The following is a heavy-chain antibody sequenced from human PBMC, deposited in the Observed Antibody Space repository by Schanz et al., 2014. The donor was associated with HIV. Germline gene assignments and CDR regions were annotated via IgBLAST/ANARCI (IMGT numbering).Heavy chain of an antibody. CDR2: IYYSANT. V-gene: IGHV4-39*01. CDR1: GGSINNRSYY. J-gene: IGHJ4*02. CDR3: ARLDTSMTAADS. Sequence: QVQLQESGPGLVKPSETLSLTCTVSGGSINNRSYYWGWIRQPPGKGLEWIGSIYYSANTYYNPSLKRRATIPVDTPRTQSSLRLNSVTAADTAVYYCARLDTSMTAADSWGQGTPVTVSS. D-gene: IGHD5-18*01.